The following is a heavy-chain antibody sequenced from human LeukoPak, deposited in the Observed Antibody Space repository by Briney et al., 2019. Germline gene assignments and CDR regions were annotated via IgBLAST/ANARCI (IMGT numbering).Heavy chain of an antibody. Sequence: SSETLSLTGTVSGGSISSYYWSWLRQPAGKGLEWIGRIYTSGSTNYNPSLKSRVTMSVDTSKNHFSLKLSSVTGADTGVYYCARDLTNDFWSGYPNWFDPWGQGTLVTVSS. V-gene: IGHV4-4*07. D-gene: IGHD3-3*01. CDR1: GGSISSYY. CDR3: ARDLTNDFWSGYPNWFDP. J-gene: IGHJ5*02. CDR2: IYTSGST.